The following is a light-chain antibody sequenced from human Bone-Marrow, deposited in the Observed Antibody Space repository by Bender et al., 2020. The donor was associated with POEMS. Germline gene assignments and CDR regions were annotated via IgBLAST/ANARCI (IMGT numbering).Light chain of an antibody. CDR1: SSDVGGYDY. CDR3: CSYAGRSALV. CDR2: DVN. V-gene: IGLV2-11*01. J-gene: IGLJ3*02. Sequence: QSALTQPRSVSGSPGHSVTISCTGTSSDVGGYDYVSWYQHHPGKAPKLMIYDVNKRPSGVPDRFSGSKSGNTASLTISGLQAEDEADYYCCSYAGRSALVFGGGTKLTVL.